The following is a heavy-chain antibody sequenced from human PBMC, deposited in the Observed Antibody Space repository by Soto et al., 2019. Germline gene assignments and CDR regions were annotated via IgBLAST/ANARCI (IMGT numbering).Heavy chain of an antibody. CDR2: IYPGDSDT. CDR3: ARRYCGGDCYVRSYYDY. Sequence: GESLKISCKGSGYTFTNYWIGWVRQMPGKGLEWMGIIYPGDSDTRYSPSFQGQVTMSVDKSISTAYLQWNSLKASDTAIYYCARRYCGGDCYVRSYYDYWGQGTLVTVSS. V-gene: IGHV5-51*01. D-gene: IGHD2-21*02. J-gene: IGHJ4*02. CDR1: GYTFTNYW.